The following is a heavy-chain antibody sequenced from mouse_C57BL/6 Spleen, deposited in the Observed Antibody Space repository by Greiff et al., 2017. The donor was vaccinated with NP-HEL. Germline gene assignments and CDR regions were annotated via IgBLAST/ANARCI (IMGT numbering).Heavy chain of an antibody. Sequence: EVKVEESGGGLVKPGGSLKLSCAASGFTFSSYAMSWVRQTPEKRLEWVATISDGGSYTYYPDNVKGRFTISRDNAKNNLYLQMSHLKSEDTAMYYCARGYYGSSPYYAMDYWGQGTSVTVSS. J-gene: IGHJ4*01. CDR1: GFTFSSYA. CDR3: ARGYYGSSPYYAMDY. D-gene: IGHD1-1*01. CDR2: ISDGGSYT. V-gene: IGHV5-4*03.